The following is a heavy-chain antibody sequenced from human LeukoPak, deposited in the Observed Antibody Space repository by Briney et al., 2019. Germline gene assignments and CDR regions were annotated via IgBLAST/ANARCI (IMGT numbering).Heavy chain of an antibody. D-gene: IGHD2-8*01. CDR1: EFSFSNYA. CDR3: ARELMYAFDM. Sequence: PGGSLRLSCVASEFSFSNYAMHWVRQAPGKGLEWEAVISYDGSNKYYADSLEGRFTISRDNSKNTLYLQMDSLRPEDAAVYYCARELMYAFDMWGQGTMVTVSS. V-gene: IGHV3-30*04. J-gene: IGHJ3*02. CDR2: ISYDGSNK.